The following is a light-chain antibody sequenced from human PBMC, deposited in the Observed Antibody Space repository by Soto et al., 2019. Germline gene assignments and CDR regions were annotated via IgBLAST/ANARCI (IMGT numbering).Light chain of an antibody. Sequence: EIVLTQSPGTLSLSPGERATLSCRANQSVSSSYLAWYQQKPGQAPRLLIYGASSRATGIPDRFSGSGSGTDFTLTISILEPEDFAVYYCQQYGSSLITFGQGTRLEIK. CDR1: QSVSSSY. J-gene: IGKJ5*01. CDR2: GAS. V-gene: IGKV3-20*01. CDR3: QQYGSSLIT.